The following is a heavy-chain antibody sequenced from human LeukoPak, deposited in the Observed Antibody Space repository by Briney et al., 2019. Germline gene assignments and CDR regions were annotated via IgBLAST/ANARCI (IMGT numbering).Heavy chain of an antibody. D-gene: IGHD2-21*02. CDR1: GFTFSSYA. Sequence: GGSLRLSCAASGFTFSSYAMSCVRQAPGKGLEWVSAISGSGGSTYYADSVKGRFTISRDNSKNTLYLQINSLRAEDTAVYYCAKPLAYCGGDCDFDYWGQGTLVTASS. J-gene: IGHJ4*02. CDR2: ISGSGGST. V-gene: IGHV3-23*01. CDR3: AKPLAYCGGDCDFDY.